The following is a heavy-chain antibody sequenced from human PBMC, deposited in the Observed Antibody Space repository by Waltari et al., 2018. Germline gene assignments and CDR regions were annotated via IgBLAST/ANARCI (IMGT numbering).Heavy chain of an antibody. Sequence: QVQLHQWGAGQLKPSETLSLTSAVSGASFLGSFWGWIRQSPGKGLEWLGSIHYSGSTKYNPTLESRLSLSVDTTKKQFSLSLTSVTAADAALYFCARYGEVPASYFFDYWGQGTLVTVSS. CDR1: GASFLGSF. CDR2: IHYSGST. D-gene: IGHD2-21*01. V-gene: IGHV4-34*01. J-gene: IGHJ4*01. CDR3: ARYGEVPASYFFDY.